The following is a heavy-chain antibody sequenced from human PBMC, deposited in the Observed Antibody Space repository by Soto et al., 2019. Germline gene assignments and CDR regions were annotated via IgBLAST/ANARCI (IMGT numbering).Heavy chain of an antibody. Sequence: QVQLVQSGAEVKKPGASVKVSCKASGYSFTTYGISWMRQAPGQGLEWMGWISAYNGNTNYAQKLQGRVTMTTDTSTSTDYMELRSLRSDDTAVYFCATSGGYSYGYYDYWGQGTLVTVSS. CDR2: ISAYNGNT. J-gene: IGHJ4*02. V-gene: IGHV1-18*01. CDR1: GYSFTTYG. CDR3: ATSGGYSYGYYDY. D-gene: IGHD5-18*01.